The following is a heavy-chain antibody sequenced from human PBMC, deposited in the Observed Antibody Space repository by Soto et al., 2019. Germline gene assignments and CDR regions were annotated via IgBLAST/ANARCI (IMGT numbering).Heavy chain of an antibody. Sequence: VGSLRLSCAASGFTFSSYAMHWVRQAPGKGLEWVAVISYDGSNKYYADSVKGRFTISRDNSKNTLYLQMNSLRAEDTAVYYCARESRAKDGYKPNHFDYWGQGTIVTVSS. CDR1: GFTFSSYA. J-gene: IGHJ4*02. CDR2: ISYDGSNK. D-gene: IGHD5-12*01. CDR3: ARESRAKDGYKPNHFDY. V-gene: IGHV3-30-3*01.